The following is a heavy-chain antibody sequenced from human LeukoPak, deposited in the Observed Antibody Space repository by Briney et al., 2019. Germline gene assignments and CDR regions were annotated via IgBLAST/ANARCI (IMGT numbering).Heavy chain of an antibody. V-gene: IGHV1-2*06. Sequence: ASVKVSCKASGYTFTGYYMHWVRQAPGQGLEWMGRINPNSGGTNYAHKFQGRVTMTRDTSISTAYMELSRLRSDDTAVYYCARSSLVGLERWFDPWGQGTLVTVSS. CDR2: INPNSGGT. CDR3: ARSSLVGLERWFDP. CDR1: GYTFTGYY. J-gene: IGHJ5*02. D-gene: IGHD1-1*01.